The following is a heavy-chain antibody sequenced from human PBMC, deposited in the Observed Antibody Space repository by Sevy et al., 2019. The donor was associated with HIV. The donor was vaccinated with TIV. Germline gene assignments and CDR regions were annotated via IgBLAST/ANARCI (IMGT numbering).Heavy chain of an antibody. CDR3: VKEGGGEGGDH. D-gene: IGHD2-21*01. CDR2: IQYDGSNK. J-gene: IGHJ4*02. V-gene: IGHV3-30*02. Sequence: GGSLRLSCAASGFSYSSYGMHWVRQAPGKGLEWVAYIQYDGSNKDYADSVKGRFTISIDNSKNTLDLQMNSLRVEDTAVYCCVKEGGGEGGDHWGQGTLVTVSS. CDR1: GFSYSSYG.